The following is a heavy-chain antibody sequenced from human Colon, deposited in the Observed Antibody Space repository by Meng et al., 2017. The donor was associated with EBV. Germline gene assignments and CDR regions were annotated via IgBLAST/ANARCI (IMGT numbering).Heavy chain of an antibody. CDR3: RNAFCSAEAGCSDQ. D-gene: IGHD3-3*01. J-gene: IGHJ4*02. V-gene: IGHV4-34*08. CDR2: INESGST. CDR1: GGTSSNAY. Sequence: QLQHCGAGMLKSSDTLSTSAVGYGGTSSNAYWSSIRQHPGKRLEWLGEINESGSTKYNPSLKSRVTILMDTSKNQFSLRLSSVTAADTAVYYCRNAFCSAEAGCSDQWGQGTLVTVSS.